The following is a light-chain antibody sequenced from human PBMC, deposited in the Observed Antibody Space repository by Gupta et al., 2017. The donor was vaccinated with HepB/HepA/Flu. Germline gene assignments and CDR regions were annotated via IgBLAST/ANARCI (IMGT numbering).Light chain of an antibody. V-gene: IGKV3-20*01. Sequence: EIVLTQSPGTLSLSPGDTAALSCRASQSIRSTYLSWYQQKSGQAPRLLIYGASNRATGIPDRFSGSGSGTDFTLTISSLEPEDFAVYFCQYYGSSLWTFGQGTKVEVK. CDR1: QSIRSTY. CDR3: QYYGSSLWT. J-gene: IGKJ1*01. CDR2: GAS.